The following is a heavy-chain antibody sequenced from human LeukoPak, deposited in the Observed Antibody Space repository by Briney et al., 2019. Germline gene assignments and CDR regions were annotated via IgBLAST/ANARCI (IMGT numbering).Heavy chain of an antibody. CDR1: GFTFSSCS. J-gene: IGHJ4*02. Sequence: GGSLRLSCAASGFTFSSCSMNWVRQAPGKGLEWVSSISSSSSYIYYADSVKGRFTISRGNAKNSLYLQMNSLRAEDTAVYYCARDPRSRLYYFDYWGQGTLVTVSS. D-gene: IGHD3-22*01. V-gene: IGHV3-21*01. CDR2: ISSSSSYI. CDR3: ARDPRSRLYYFDY.